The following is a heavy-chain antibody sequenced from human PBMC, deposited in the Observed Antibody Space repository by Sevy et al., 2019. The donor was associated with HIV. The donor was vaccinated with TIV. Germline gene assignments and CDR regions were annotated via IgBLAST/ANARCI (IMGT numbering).Heavy chain of an antibody. CDR3: SRGLYYYDMRGHQEPGDY. Sequence: GGSLRLSCAASGITLTPYWMHWVRQVPGKGLVWVSRINSDGSSTGYAESVKGRFTISRDNGKNTVYLQMKSLRVEDTAVYFCSRGLYYYDMRGHQEPGDYWGQGVLVTVSS. V-gene: IGHV3-74*01. CDR1: GITLTPYW. CDR2: INSDGSST. D-gene: IGHD3-22*01. J-gene: IGHJ4*02.